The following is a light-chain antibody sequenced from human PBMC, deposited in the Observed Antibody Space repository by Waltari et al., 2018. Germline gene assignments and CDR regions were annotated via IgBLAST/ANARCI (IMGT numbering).Light chain of an antibody. Sequence: SSELTQDPAVSVALGQTVRITCQGDSLRSYYASWYKQKPGQAPVLVIYGKNNRPSGIPDRFSGSSSGNTASLTITGAQAEDEAAYYCNSRYSSGNHRVFGGVTKLTAL. CDR3: NSRYSSGNHRV. CDR1: SLRSYY. J-gene: IGLJ3*02. CDR2: GKN. V-gene: IGLV3-19*01.